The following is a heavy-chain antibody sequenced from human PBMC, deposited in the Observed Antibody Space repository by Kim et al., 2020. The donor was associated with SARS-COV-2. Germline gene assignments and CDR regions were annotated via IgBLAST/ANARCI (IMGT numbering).Heavy chain of an antibody. J-gene: IGHJ4*02. CDR2: IKSKTDGGTT. Sequence: GGSLRLSCAASGFTFSNAWMSWVRQAPGKGLEWVGRIKSKTDGGTTDYAAPVKGRFTISRDDSKNTLYLQMNNLKTEDTAVYYCTTDTAMVTDYFDYWGQGTLVTVSS. CDR3: TTDTAMVTDYFDY. D-gene: IGHD5-18*01. V-gene: IGHV3-15*01. CDR1: GFTFSNAW.